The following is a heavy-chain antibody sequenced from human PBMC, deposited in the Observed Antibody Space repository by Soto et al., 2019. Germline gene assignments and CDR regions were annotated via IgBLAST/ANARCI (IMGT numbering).Heavy chain of an antibody. V-gene: IGHV1-69*13. J-gene: IGHJ6*02. D-gene: IGHD6-13*01. CDR1: GGTFSSYA. CDR2: IIPIFGTA. Sequence: ASVKVSCKASGGTFSSYAISWVRQAPGQGLEWMGGIIPIFGTANYAQKFQGRVTITADESTSTAYMELSSLRSEDTAVYYCARGQPDGYSSSFYYYYYGMDVWGQGTTVTVSS. CDR3: ARGQPDGYSSSFYYYYYGMDV.